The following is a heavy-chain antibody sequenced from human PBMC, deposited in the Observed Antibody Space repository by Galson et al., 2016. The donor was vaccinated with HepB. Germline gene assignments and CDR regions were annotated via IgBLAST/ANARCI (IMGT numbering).Heavy chain of an antibody. CDR2: ISASATRT. D-gene: IGHD2-2*01. Sequence: SLRLSCAISEFSFRNSPMSWVRQTPGKGLEWLSAISASATRTYYVDSVKGRFVISRDNSKSTLYLQMNSLRAEDTAVYYCAKDRPVVIPTAILDYWGQGTLVTVSS. CDR3: AKDRPVVIPTAILDY. J-gene: IGHJ4*02. V-gene: IGHV3-23*01. CDR1: EFSFRNSP.